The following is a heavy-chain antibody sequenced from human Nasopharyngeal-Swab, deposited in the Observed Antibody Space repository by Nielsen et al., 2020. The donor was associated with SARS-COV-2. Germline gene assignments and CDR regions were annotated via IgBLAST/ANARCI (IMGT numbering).Heavy chain of an antibody. CDR1: GASISSTGYH. J-gene: IGHJ4*02. CDR2: ISFTGKT. CDR3: ARSFCSTTSCYIGDY. V-gene: IGHV4-39*01. Sequence: SETLSLTCSVSGASISSTGYHWGWIRQSPGKGLEWIGNISFTGKTNYSSSLTSRVTLSVDTPNNQFSLRLRSVTAADVAVYYCARSFCSTTSCYIGDYWGQGTLVTVSS. D-gene: IGHD2-2*01.